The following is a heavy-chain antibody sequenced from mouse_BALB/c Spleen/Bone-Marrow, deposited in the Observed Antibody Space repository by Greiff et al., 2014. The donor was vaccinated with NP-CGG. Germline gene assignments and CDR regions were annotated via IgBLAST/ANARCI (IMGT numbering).Heavy chain of an antibody. CDR1: DFNIKDTY. CDR3: ARVNPWYFDV. Sequence: EVQLVESGAELVKPGASVKLSCTASDFNIKDTYIHWVMQRPEQGLAWIGRIDPASGDTKFDPKFQGKATITADTSSNTAYLQVTSLTSEDTAVYYCARVNPWYFDVWGAGTTVTVSS. D-gene: IGHD2-2*01. CDR2: IDPASGDT. J-gene: IGHJ1*01. V-gene: IGHV14-3*02.